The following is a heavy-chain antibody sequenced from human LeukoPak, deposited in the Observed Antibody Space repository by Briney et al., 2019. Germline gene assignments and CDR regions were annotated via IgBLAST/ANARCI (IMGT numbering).Heavy chain of an antibody. CDR3: AKDPIWNSGYDLLPRQSDY. CDR1: GFSYSSYA. V-gene: IGHV3-23*01. CDR2: ISGSGGST. J-gene: IGHJ4*02. D-gene: IGHD5-12*01. Sequence: GGSLRLSCAVSGFSYSSYAMSWVRQAPGKGLEGGSTISGSGGSTYYADSVKGRFTISRDNSKNTLYLQMNSLRAEDTAVYYCAKDPIWNSGYDLLPRQSDYWGQGTLVTVSS.